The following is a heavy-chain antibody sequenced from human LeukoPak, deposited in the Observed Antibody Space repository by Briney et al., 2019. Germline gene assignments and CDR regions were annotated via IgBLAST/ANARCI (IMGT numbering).Heavy chain of an antibody. CDR1: GFIFSYCG. V-gene: IGHV3-74*01. Sequence: PGGSLRLSCETSGFIFSYCGMHWVRQAPGKGLVWVSRINSDGSTTTYADSVKGRFTISRDNAKNTLYLQMNSLRAEDTAVYFCARDRRLWNMDVWGTGTTVTISS. CDR2: INSDGSTT. CDR3: ARDRRLWNMDV. J-gene: IGHJ6*03. D-gene: IGHD4/OR15-4a*01.